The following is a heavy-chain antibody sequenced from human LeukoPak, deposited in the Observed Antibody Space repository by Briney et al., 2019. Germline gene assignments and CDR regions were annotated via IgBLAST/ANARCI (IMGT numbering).Heavy chain of an antibody. D-gene: IGHD3-22*01. J-gene: IGHJ5*02. CDR1: GGSISSGGYY. CDR2: IYYSGST. V-gene: IGHV4-31*03. Sequence: PSQTLSLTCTVSGGSISSGGYYWSWIRQHPGKGLEWIGYIYYSGSTYYNPSLKSRVTISVDTSKNQFSLKLSSVTAADTAVYYCARDGARGRYYYDSSGYDWFDPWGQGTLVTVSS. CDR3: ARDGARGRYYYDSSGYDWFDP.